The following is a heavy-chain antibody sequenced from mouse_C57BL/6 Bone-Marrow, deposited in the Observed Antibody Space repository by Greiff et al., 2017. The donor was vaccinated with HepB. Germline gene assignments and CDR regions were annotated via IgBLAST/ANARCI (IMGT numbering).Heavy chain of an antibody. CDR3: ARGGTLYPKFAY. D-gene: IGHD2-12*01. CDR2: IYPRNGNT. J-gene: IGHJ3*01. Sequence: VQLQQSGAELARPGASVKLSCKASGYTFTSYGISWVKQRTGQGLEWIGEIYPRNGNTYYNEKFKGKATLTADKSSSTSFMELRILTSADSAVSFCARGGTLYPKFAYWGQGTLVTVSA. CDR1: GYTFTSYG. V-gene: IGHV1-81*01.